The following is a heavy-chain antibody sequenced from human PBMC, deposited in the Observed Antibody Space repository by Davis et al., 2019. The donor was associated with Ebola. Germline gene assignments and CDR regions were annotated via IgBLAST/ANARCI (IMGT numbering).Heavy chain of an antibody. CDR1: GFTFSSYT. Sequence: GESLKISCAASGFTFSSYTMNWVRQAPGKGLEWVTSISSTGVYIYYADSLKGRFTISRDNTKNSLYLQMNSLRAEDTAVYYCARLSTSGWLDPWGQGTLVTVSS. J-gene: IGHJ5*02. CDR2: ISSTGVYI. D-gene: IGHD2-2*01. V-gene: IGHV3-21*01. CDR3: ARLSTSGWLDP.